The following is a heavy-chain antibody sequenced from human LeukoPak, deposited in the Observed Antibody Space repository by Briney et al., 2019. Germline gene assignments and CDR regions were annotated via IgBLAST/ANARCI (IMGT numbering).Heavy chain of an antibody. CDR1: GGSSSVYY. Sequence: SETLSLTCAVYGGSSSVYYWSWIRQPPGKGLEWIGEINHSGSTNYNPSLKSRVTISVDTSKNQFSLKLSSVTAADTAVYYCAREEVVTAWNYWGQGTLVTVSS. CDR3: AREEVVTAWNY. J-gene: IGHJ4*02. CDR2: INHSGST. D-gene: IGHD2-21*02. V-gene: IGHV4-34*01.